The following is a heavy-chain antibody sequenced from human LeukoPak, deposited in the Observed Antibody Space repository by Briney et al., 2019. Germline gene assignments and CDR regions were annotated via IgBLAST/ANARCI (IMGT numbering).Heavy chain of an antibody. CDR3: ARVPRARSSWYRTS. Sequence: PSETLSLTCTVSGGSLSSGSNYWSWIRPPAGKGLEWIGRIYTSGSTNYNPSLKSRVTISVDTSKNQFSLKLSSVTAADTAVYYCARVPRARSSWYRTSWGQGTLVTVSS. CDR2: IYTSGST. J-gene: IGHJ4*02. V-gene: IGHV4-61*02. CDR1: GGSLSSGSNY. D-gene: IGHD6-13*01.